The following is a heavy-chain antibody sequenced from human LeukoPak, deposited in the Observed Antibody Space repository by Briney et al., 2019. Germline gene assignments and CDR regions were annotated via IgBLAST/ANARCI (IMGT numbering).Heavy chain of an antibody. CDR3: ASHRGDYATGYFDY. J-gene: IGHJ4*02. D-gene: IGHD1-1*01. CDR2: ISYDGSNK. V-gene: IGHV3-30*03. Sequence: PGRSLRLSCAASGLTFRSYGMHWVRQAPGKGLEWVAIISYDGSNKYYADSVKGRFTISKDNSQNTLYLQMNSLRAEDTAVYYCASHRGDYATGYFDYWGQGTLVTVSS. CDR1: GLTFRSYG.